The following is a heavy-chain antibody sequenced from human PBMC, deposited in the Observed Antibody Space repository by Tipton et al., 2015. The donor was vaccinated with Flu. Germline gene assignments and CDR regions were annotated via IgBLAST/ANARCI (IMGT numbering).Heavy chain of an antibody. D-gene: IGHD6-19*01. J-gene: IGHJ5*02. V-gene: IGHV1-18*01. Sequence: QVQLVQSGAEVKKPGASVKVSCKASGYTFTSYGISWVRQAPGQGLEWMGWISAYNGNTNYAQKLQGRVTMTTDTSTSTAYMELRSLGSDGTAVYYCASTGYSSGWYGGGWFDPWGQGTLVTVSS. CDR2: ISAYNGNT. CDR3: ASTGYSSGWYGGGWFDP. CDR1: GYTFTSYG.